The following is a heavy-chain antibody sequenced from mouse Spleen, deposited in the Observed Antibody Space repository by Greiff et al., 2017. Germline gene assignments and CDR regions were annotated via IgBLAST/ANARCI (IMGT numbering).Heavy chain of an antibody. CDR1: GFTFSSYG. J-gene: IGHJ2*01. CDR2: INSNGGST. D-gene: IGHD4-1*01. V-gene: IGHV5-6-3*01. Sequence: EVKLMESGGGLVQPGGSLKLSCAASGFTFSSYGMSWVRQTPDKRLELVATINSNGGSTYYPDSVKGRFTISRDNAKNTLYLQMSSLKSEDTAMYYCAREDWDGGYWGQGTTLTVSS. CDR3: AREDWDGGY.